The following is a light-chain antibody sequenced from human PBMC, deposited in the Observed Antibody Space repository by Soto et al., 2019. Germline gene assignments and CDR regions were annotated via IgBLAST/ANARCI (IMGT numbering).Light chain of an antibody. CDR3: QSYDNSLSAWV. V-gene: IGLV1-40*01. J-gene: IGLJ3*02. CDR1: SSNIGAVFD. CDR2: ANT. Sequence: SVLTKPPSVSGAPGQRVTISCTGSSSNIGAVFDVHWYQQLPGTAPKLLIYANTNRPSGVPDRFSGSKSGTSASLAITGLQAEDEADYYCQSYDNSLSAWVFGGGTKLTVL.